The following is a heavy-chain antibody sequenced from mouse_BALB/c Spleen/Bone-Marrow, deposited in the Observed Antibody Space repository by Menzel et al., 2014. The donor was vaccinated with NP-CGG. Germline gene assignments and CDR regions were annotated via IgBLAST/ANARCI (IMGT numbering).Heavy chain of an antibody. V-gene: IGHV2-2*01. CDR2: IWSGGST. CDR1: GFSLTTYD. Sequence: VQGVESGPGLVQPSQSLSITCTVSGFSLTTYDVVWVRQSPGKGLEWLGVIWSGGSTDYNAAFISRLSINKDNSKSQVFFKMNNLQAYDTAIYYCARGNGNFRYYAMDYWGQGTSVTVSS. CDR3: ARGNGNFRYYAMDY. D-gene: IGHD2-1*01. J-gene: IGHJ4*01.